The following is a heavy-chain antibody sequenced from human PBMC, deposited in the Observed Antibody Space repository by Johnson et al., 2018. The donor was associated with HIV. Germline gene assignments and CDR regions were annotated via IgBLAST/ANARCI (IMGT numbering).Heavy chain of an antibody. V-gene: IGHV3-7*01. CDR1: GFTFSSYW. CDR2: IKQDGSEK. Sequence: VQLVESGGGLVQPGGSLRLSCAASGFTFSSYWMSWVRQAPGKGLEWVANIKQDGSEKYYVDSVKGRFTISRDNAKNSLYLQMNSLRADDTAVYYCARAYSYGAFDIWGQGTRVTVSS. D-gene: IGHD5-18*01. CDR3: ARAYSYGAFDI. J-gene: IGHJ3*02.